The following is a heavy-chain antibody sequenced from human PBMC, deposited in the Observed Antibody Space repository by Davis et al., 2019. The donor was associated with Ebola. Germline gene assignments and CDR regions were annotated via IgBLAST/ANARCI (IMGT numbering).Heavy chain of an antibody. Sequence: ASVKVSCKASGYIFSNYDINWVRQASGQGLEWMGWMNPYSGHTGYVEKFKGRVTMTRNPSITTAYMELISLTIDDTAVYYCARGYSPKCRTVDCVNDFWGQGTLVTVSS. CDR2: MNPYSGHT. CDR3: ARGYSPKCRTVDCVNDF. CDR1: GYIFSNYD. D-gene: IGHD3-9*01. V-gene: IGHV1-8*01. J-gene: IGHJ4*02.